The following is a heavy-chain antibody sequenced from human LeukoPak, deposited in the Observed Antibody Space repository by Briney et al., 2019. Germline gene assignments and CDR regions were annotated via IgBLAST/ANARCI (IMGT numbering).Heavy chain of an antibody. V-gene: IGHV5-51*01. D-gene: IGHD3-10*01. CDR2: IYPGDSDT. Sequence: GESLKISCKGSGYSFTNYWIGWVRQMPGKGLEWMGIIYPGDSDTRYSPSFQGKVTISADKSISTAYLQWSSLKASDTAMYYCARHQGSYYGSADYWGQGTLVTVSS. J-gene: IGHJ4*02. CDR1: GYSFTNYW. CDR3: ARHQGSYYGSADY.